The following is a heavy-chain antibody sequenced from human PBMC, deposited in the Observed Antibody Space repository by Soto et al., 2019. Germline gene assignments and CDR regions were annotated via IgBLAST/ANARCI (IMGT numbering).Heavy chain of an antibody. CDR3: ARISSTSCPGLYFDWLFQNTGDGMDV. CDR1: GYSFTIYW. CDR2: IYPGDSDT. J-gene: IGHJ6*02. Sequence: GESLKISCKGSGYSFTIYWIGWVLQMPGKGLEWMGIIYPGDSDTRYSPSFQGQVTISADKSISTAYLQWSSLKASDTAMYYCARISSTSCPGLYFDWLFQNTGDGMDVWGQGTTVTVSS. D-gene: IGHD3-9*01. V-gene: IGHV5-51*01.